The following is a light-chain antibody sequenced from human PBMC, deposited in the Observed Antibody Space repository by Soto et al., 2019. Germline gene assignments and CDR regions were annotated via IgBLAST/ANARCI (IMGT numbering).Light chain of an antibody. CDR3: QSQDGSLSVSV. V-gene: IGLV1-40*01. CDR1: NSNIGAVYD. J-gene: IGLJ3*02. CDR2: GNN. Sequence: QSALAQPPSVSGCPGQSVTISCTWSNSNIGAVYDVHWYQQLPRIAPKLLIYGNNIRPSGVPDRFSGSKFATSAYLTISGLQAEDEAEYYCQSQDGSLSVSVFGGGTKVTVL.